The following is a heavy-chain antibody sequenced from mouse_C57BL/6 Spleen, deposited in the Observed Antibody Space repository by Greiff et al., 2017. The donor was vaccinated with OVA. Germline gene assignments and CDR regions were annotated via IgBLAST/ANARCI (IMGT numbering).Heavy chain of an antibody. Sequence: QVQLQQPGAELVKPGASVKMSCKASGYTFTSYWITWVKQRPGQGLEWIGDIYPGSGSTNYNEKFKSKATLTVDTSSSTAYMQLSSLTSEDSAVYYCARGDYYGSSPWFAYWGQGGLGTLS. CDR1: GYTFTSYW. CDR3: ARGDYYGSSPWFAY. D-gene: IGHD1-1*01. CDR2: IYPGSGST. V-gene: IGHV1-55*01. J-gene: IGHJ3*01.